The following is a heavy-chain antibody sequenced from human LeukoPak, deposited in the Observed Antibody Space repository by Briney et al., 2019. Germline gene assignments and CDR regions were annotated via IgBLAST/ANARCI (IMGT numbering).Heavy chain of an antibody. CDR2: ISAYNGNT. V-gene: IGHV1-18*04. J-gene: IGHJ4*02. CDR1: GYTFTGYY. D-gene: IGHD5-18*01. Sequence: VASVKVSCKASGYTFTGYYMHWVRQAPGQGLEWMGWISAYNGNTNYAQKLQGRVTMTTDTSTSTAYMELRSLRSDDTAVYYCARYDTAMPAGDYWGQGTLVTVSS. CDR3: ARYDTAMPAGDY.